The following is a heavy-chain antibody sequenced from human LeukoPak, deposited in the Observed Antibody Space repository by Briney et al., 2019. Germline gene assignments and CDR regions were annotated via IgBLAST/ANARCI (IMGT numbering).Heavy chain of an antibody. Sequence: GTSVKVSCKASGFTFINSAMQGVRQARGQRLEWIGWIVVGSGNTNYAQKFQERVTITRDMSTSTAYMELSSLRSEDTALYYSAAGSQWLVRDDAFDIWGQGTMVTVSS. D-gene: IGHD6-19*01. J-gene: IGHJ3*02. CDR3: AAGSQWLVRDDAFDI. V-gene: IGHV1-58*02. CDR1: GFTFINSA. CDR2: IVVGSGNT.